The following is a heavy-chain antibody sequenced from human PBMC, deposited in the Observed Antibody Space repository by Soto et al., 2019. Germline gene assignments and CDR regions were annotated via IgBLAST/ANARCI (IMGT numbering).Heavy chain of an antibody. CDR1: ADTFTSYY. J-gene: IGHJ6*02. V-gene: IGHV1-46*01. D-gene: IGHD3-3*01. Sequence: GASVKVSCKAPADTFTSYYIHWVRQAPGHGLEWMGIINPNGGSTRFAQTFQGRITMTTDTSTSTVYMELRSLRSEDTAVYYCARYDFWSGYPQDGMDVWGQGTTVTVSS. CDR2: INPNGGST. CDR3: ARYDFWSGYPQDGMDV.